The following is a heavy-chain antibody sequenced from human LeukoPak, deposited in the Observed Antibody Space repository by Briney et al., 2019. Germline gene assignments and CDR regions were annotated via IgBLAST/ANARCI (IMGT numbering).Heavy chain of an antibody. CDR3: AKDHDDYVWGSYRPGD. V-gene: IGHV3-30*02. J-gene: IGHJ4*02. D-gene: IGHD3-16*02. CDR2: IRYDGSNK. CDR1: GFTFSSYG. Sequence: GGSLRLSCAASGFTFSSYGMHWVRQAPGKGLEWVAFIRYDGSNKHYADSVKGRFTISRDNSKNTLYLQMNSLRAEDTAVYYCAKDHDDYVWGSYRPGDWGQGTLVTVSS.